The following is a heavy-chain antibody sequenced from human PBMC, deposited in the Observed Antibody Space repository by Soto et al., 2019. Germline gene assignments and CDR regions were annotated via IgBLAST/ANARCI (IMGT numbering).Heavy chain of an antibody. CDR3: ARGGSHNWFDP. D-gene: IGHD3-10*01. V-gene: IGHV1-69*13. CDR1: AGTFSSYA. Sequence: GXSWKVSCKASAGTFSSYAISWVRQAPGQGLEWMGGIIPIFGTANYAQKFQGRVTITADESTSTAYMELSSLRSEDTAVYYCARGGSHNWFDPWGQGTLVTAPQ. CDR2: IIPIFGTA. J-gene: IGHJ5*02.